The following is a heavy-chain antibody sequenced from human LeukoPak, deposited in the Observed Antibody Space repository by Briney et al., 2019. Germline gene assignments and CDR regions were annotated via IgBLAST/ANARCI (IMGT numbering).Heavy chain of an antibody. J-gene: IGHJ4*02. CDR2: ISYDGSNK. D-gene: IGHD6-19*01. CDR3: ARDWEQWLVTYYFEY. V-gene: IGHV3-30*04. Sequence: GGSLRLSCTVSGFTLSSYEMTWVRQAPGKGLEWVAVISYDGSNKYYADSVKGRFTISRDNSKNTLNLQMNSLKPEDTAVYYCARDWEQWLVTYYFEYWGQGTLVTVSS. CDR1: GFTLSSYE.